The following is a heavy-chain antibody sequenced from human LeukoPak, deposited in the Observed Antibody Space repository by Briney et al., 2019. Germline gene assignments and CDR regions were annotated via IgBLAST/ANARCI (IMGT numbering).Heavy chain of an antibody. CDR1: GGSISSGGYS. D-gene: IGHD3-10*01. Sequence: PSETLSLTCAVSGGSISSGGYSWSWIRQPPGKGLEWIGYIYHSGSTYYNPSLKSRVTISVDRSKNQFSLKLSSVTAADTAFYYCARGGGFYGSGTTHFDYWGQGTLATVSS. CDR2: IYHSGST. J-gene: IGHJ4*02. V-gene: IGHV4-30-2*01. CDR3: ARGGGFYGSGTTHFDY.